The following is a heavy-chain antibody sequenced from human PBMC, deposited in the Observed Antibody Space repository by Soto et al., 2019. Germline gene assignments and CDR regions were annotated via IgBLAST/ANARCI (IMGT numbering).Heavy chain of an antibody. CDR1: GYTFSDYD. J-gene: IGHJ5*02. D-gene: IGHD3-16*01. CDR2: MNPYSGNT. V-gene: IGHV1-8*01. CDR3: ARGRFRRTWFDP. Sequence: QVQLVQSGAEVKKPGASVKVSCKASGYTFSDYDINWVRQAAGQGLEWMGWMNPYSGNTGYAQKFQGRVIMTIDTSITTAYLERSSLTFEDTAIYYCARGRFRRTWFDPWGQGTLVTVSS.